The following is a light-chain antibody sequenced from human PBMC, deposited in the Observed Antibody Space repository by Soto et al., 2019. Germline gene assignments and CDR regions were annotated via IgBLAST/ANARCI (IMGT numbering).Light chain of an antibody. Sequence: DIVMTQSPDSLAMSLGERATINCKSSQNLLSTSNNKNYLAWYQQRPGQPPKLLVYWASTRESGVPDRFSGSGSGTDFTLTISSLQAEDVAVYYCQQYYSTPWTFGQRTKVEIK. J-gene: IGKJ1*01. CDR1: QNLLSTSNNKNY. V-gene: IGKV4-1*01. CDR2: WAS. CDR3: QQYYSTPWT.